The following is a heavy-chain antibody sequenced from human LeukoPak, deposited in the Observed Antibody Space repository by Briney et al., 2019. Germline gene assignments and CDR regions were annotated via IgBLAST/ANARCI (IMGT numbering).Heavy chain of an antibody. Sequence: AGGSLRLSCAASGFIFSSHWMSWVRQAPGKGLEWVANINLDGNDKNYVDSVKGRFTIFRDNAKNSLYLQMNSLRAEDTAMYYCVRSGSYFSKWGQGTLVTVSS. CDR3: VRSGSYFSK. CDR2: INLDGNDK. CDR1: GFIFSSHW. D-gene: IGHD1-26*01. J-gene: IGHJ4*02. V-gene: IGHV3-7*01.